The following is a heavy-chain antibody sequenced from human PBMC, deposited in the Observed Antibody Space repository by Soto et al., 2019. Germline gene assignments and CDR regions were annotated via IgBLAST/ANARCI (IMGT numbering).Heavy chain of an antibody. CDR1: GGSVSSGSYY. V-gene: IGHV4-61*01. CDR2: IYYSGST. Sequence: PSETLSLTCTVSGGSVSSGSYYWSWIRQPPGKRLEWIGYIYYSGSTNYNPSLKSRVTISVDTSKNQFFLKLSSVTAADTAVYYFARDLADYYDDSNTPYNAFDIWGQGTMVTVSS. CDR3: ARDLADYYDDSNTPYNAFDI. J-gene: IGHJ3*02. D-gene: IGHD3-22*01.